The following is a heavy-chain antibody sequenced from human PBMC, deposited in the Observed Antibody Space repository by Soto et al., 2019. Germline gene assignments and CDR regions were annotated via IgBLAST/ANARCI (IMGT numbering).Heavy chain of an antibody. CDR3: ARDRQWLVRPRGWFDP. V-gene: IGHV3-21*01. CDR1: GFTFSSYS. D-gene: IGHD6-19*01. Sequence: PGGSLRLSCAASGFTFSSYSMNWVRQAPGQGLEWVSSISSSSSYIYYADSVKGRFTISRDNAKNSLYLQMNSLRAEDTAVYYCARDRQWLVRPRGWFDPWGQGTLVTVSS. CDR2: ISSSSSYI. J-gene: IGHJ5*02.